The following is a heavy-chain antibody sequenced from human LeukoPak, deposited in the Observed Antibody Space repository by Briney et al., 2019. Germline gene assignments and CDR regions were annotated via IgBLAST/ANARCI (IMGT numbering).Heavy chain of an antibody. V-gene: IGHV3-33*08. D-gene: IGHD3-22*01. CDR3: ARDDLQYTNYYDSSGCFDY. CDR2: IWYDGSNK. CDR1: GFTFSSYA. Sequence: PGGSLRLSCAASGFTFSSYAMSWVRQAPGKGLEWVAVIWYDGSNKYYADSVKGRFTISRDNSKNTLYLQMNSLRAEDTAVYYCARDDLQYTNYYDSSGCFDYWGQGTLVTVSS. J-gene: IGHJ4*02.